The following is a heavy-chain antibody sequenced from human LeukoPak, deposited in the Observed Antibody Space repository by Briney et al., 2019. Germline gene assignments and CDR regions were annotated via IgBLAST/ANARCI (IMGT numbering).Heavy chain of an antibody. Sequence: GASVKVSCKASGYTFTSYDINWVRQATGQGLEWMGWMNPNSGNTGYAQKFQGRVTMTRNTSISTAYMELSSLRSEDTAVYYCARDPYGSGSFSYYGMDVWGQGTTVTVSS. CDR2: MNPNSGNT. CDR1: GYTFTSYD. CDR3: ARDPYGSGSFSYYGMDV. D-gene: IGHD3-10*01. V-gene: IGHV1-8*01. J-gene: IGHJ6*02.